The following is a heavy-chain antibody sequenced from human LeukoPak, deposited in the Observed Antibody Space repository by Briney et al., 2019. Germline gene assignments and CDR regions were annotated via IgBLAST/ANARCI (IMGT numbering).Heavy chain of an antibody. CDR2: ISYDGSNK. J-gene: IGHJ4*02. V-gene: IGHV3-30*03. Sequence: PGGSLRLSCAASGFTFSSYGMHWVRQAPGKGLEWVAVISYDGSNKYYADSVKGRFTISRDNSKNSLFLQMNSLRAEDTALYYCARGELPTGWLTDFWGQGTLVTVST. D-gene: IGHD6-19*01. CDR1: GFTFSSYG. CDR3: ARGELPTGWLTDF.